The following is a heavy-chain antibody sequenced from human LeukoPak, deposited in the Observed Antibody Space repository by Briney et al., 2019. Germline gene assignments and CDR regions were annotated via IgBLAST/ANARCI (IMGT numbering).Heavy chain of an antibody. CDR3: AKDPSGDCSGRSCYPGLFGF. J-gene: IGHJ4*02. CDR1: GFTVSSNY. Sequence: GGSLRLSCAASGFTVSSNYMSWVRQAPGKGLEWVSIIYSSRGTNYADSVKGRFTISRDNSKNTVDLQMNSLRAEDTAVYYCAKDPSGDCSGRSCYPGLFGFWGQGTPVTVSS. V-gene: IGHV3-53*01. CDR2: IYSSRGT. D-gene: IGHD2-15*01.